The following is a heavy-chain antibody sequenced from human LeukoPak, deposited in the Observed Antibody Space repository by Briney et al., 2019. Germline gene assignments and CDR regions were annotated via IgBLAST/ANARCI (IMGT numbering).Heavy chain of an antibody. CDR2: IYTGGDT. Sequence: GGSLRLSCGVSGFIVSRNYMSWVRQAPGKGLEWVSIIYTGGDTYYADSVKGRFTISRDNSNNTLYLQMNSLRAEDTGMYYCARNRRYSSSWYFWNWGQGTLVTVSS. CDR1: GFIVSRNY. J-gene: IGHJ4*02. CDR3: ARNRRYSSSWYFWN. D-gene: IGHD6-13*01. V-gene: IGHV3-53*01.